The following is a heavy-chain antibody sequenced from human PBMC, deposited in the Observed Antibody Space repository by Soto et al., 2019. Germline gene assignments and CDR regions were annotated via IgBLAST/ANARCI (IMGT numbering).Heavy chain of an antibody. D-gene: IGHD3-10*01. CDR1: GVSISTYY. V-gene: IGHV4-59*01. CDR2: IYYSGST. CDR3: ARAYYYGSGAVNYYYYMDV. Sequence: SETLSLTCTVSGVSISTYYWSWTRQPPGKGLEWIGYIYYSGSTNYNPTLKSRVTISVDTSKNQFSLKLSSVTAADTAVYYCARAYYYGSGAVNYYYYMDVWGKGTTVTVSS. J-gene: IGHJ6*03.